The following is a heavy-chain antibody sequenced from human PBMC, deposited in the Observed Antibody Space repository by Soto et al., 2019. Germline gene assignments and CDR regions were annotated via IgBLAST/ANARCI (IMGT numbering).Heavy chain of an antibody. CDR3: ARRGPGTYFDY. D-gene: IGHD6-13*01. Sequence: GSLRLSCAASGFTVSRNYMSWVRQAPGKGLEWVSVIYSGGSTYYADSVKGRFTISRDNSKNTLYLQMNSLRAEDTAVYYCARRGPGTYFDYWGQGTLVTVSS. J-gene: IGHJ4*02. CDR2: IYSGGST. V-gene: IGHV3-66*01. CDR1: GFTVSRNY.